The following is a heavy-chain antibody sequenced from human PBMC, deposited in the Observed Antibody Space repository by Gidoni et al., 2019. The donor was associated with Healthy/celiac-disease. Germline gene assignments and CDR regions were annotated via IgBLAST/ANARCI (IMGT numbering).Heavy chain of an antibody. CDR2: ISSSSSYI. CDR3: ASGDTTVVIPGSGY. V-gene: IGHV3-21*01. CDR1: GFTFSSYS. D-gene: IGHD4-17*01. J-gene: IGHJ4*02. Sequence: EGQLVASGEGLVKPGGSLRSSSAGYGFTFSSYSMNVVRQAPGKGLEWVSSISSSSSYIYYADSVKGRFTISRDNAKNSLYLQMNSLRAEDTAVYYCASGDTTVVIPGSGYWGQGTLVTVSS.